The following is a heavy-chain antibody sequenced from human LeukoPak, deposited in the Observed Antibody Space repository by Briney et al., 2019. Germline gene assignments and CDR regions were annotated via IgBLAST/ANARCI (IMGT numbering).Heavy chain of an antibody. CDR2: ISSSSSYI. J-gene: IGHJ4*02. Sequence: GGSLRLSCAASGFTFSSYSMNWVRQAPGKGLEWVSSISSSSSYINYADSVKGRFTISRDNAKNSLYLQMNSLRAEDTAVYYCARAPRYCSSSSCYCWGQGTLVTVSP. D-gene: IGHD2-2*01. CDR3: ARAPRYCSSSSCYC. V-gene: IGHV3-21*01. CDR1: GFTFSSYS.